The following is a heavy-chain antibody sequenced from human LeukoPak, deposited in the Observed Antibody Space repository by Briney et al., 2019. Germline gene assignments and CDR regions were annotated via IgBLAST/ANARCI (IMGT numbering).Heavy chain of an antibody. J-gene: IGHJ4*02. CDR1: GYTFTGSY. CDR2: IDPNGGGT. CDR3: ARELWFDY. V-gene: IGHV1-2*06. D-gene: IGHD3-10*01. Sequence: HRASVKVSCKASGYTFTGSYMHWVRQAPGQGLEWMGRIDPNGGGTNYAQKFQGRVTMTRDTSIGTAYMELSRLRSDDTAVYYCARELWFDYWGQGTLVTVSS.